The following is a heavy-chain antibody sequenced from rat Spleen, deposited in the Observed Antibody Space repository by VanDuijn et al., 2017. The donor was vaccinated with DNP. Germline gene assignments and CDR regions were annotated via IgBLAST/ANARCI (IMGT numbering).Heavy chain of an antibody. Sequence: EVKLVESGGGLVQPGNSLKLSCAASGFNFNDYWMGWVRQAPGKGLEWIGHVNKDSSTVNFTPSLKDKFTISRDNAQNTLYLQMNKLGSEDTAIYYCAKGPNYGGYSDYFDYWGQGVLVTVSS. CDR3: AKGPNYGGYSDYFDY. D-gene: IGHD1-11*01. J-gene: IGHJ2*01. CDR2: VNKDSSTV. CDR1: GFNFNDYW. V-gene: IGHV4-2*01.